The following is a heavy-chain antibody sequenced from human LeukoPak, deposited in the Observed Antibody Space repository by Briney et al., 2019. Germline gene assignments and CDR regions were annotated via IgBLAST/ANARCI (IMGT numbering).Heavy chain of an antibody. Sequence: SETLSLTCAVYGGSFSGYYWSWIRQPPGKGLEWIGEINHSGSTNYNPSLKSRVTISVDTSKNQFSLKLSSVTAADTAVYYCARGRRKWELLRHNWFDPWGQGTLVTVSS. CDR2: INHSGST. CDR3: ARGRRKWELLRHNWFDP. J-gene: IGHJ5*02. D-gene: IGHD1-26*01. CDR1: GGSFSGYY. V-gene: IGHV4-34*01.